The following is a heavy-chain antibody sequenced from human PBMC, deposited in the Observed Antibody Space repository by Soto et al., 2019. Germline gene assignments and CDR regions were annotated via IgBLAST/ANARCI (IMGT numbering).Heavy chain of an antibody. CDR2: IKSDGSGT. CDR1: GFTFRTYW. D-gene: IGHD3-22*01. Sequence: EVQLVESGGGLVQLGGSLRLSCEASGFTFRTYWMHWVRQAPGKGLVWVSRIKSDGSGTYYADSVEGRFTISRDNAQNTLYLQMNSLRAEDTAVYYCARGDGDYHDGNGYLGRHWGQGTLVTVSS. J-gene: IGHJ4*02. V-gene: IGHV3-74*01. CDR3: ARGDGDYHDGNGYLGRH.